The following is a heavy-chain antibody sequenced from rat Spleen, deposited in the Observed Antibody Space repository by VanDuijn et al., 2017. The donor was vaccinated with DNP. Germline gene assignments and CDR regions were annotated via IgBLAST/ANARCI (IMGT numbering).Heavy chain of an antibody. Sequence: EVQLVESGGGFVQPGRSLKLSCAASGFTFSDYAMAWVRQAPTKGLEWVASISTGGGNTYYRDSVKGRFTISRDNAKNTQYLQMDSLRSEDTATYYCARLNYSGYYFDYWGQGVMVTVSS. D-gene: IGHD1-8*01. CDR3: ARLNYSGYYFDY. CDR2: ISTGGGNT. J-gene: IGHJ2*01. CDR1: GFTFSDYA. V-gene: IGHV5S13*01.